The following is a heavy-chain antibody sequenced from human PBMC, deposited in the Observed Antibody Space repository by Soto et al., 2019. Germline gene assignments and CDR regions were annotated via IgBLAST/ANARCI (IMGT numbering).Heavy chain of an antibody. V-gene: IGHV4-30-4*01. J-gene: IGHJ4*02. CDR3: VRYCSTTKCPFDY. CDR1: GGSISSGGSY. CDR2: IYYSGNT. D-gene: IGHD2-2*01. Sequence: PSETLSLTCTGSGGSISSGGSYWGWIRQPPGKGLEWIGYIYYSGNTYFNPSLKSRVTLSVDTSKNQFSLNLSSVTAADTAVYYCVRYCSTTKCPFDYWGQGTLVTVSS.